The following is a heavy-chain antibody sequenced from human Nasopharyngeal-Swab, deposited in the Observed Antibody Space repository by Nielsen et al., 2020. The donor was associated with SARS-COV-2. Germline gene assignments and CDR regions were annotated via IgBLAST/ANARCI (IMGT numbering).Heavy chain of an antibody. CDR1: GYSFTSYW. D-gene: IGHD3-10*01. CDR3: ARTPYYYGSGSLDY. V-gene: IGHV5-51*01. CDR2: IYPGDSDT. J-gene: IGHJ4*02. Sequence: GESLKISCQGSGYSFTSYWIGWVRQMPGKGLEWMGIIYPGDSDTRYSPSFQGQVTISADKSISTAYLQWSSLKASDTAMHYCARTPYYYGSGSLDYWGQGTLVTVSS.